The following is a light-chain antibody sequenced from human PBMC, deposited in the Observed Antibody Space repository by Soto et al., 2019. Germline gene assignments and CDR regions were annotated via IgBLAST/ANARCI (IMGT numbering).Light chain of an antibody. CDR2: GAS. CDR1: QSVSSSY. Sequence: EIVLTQSPGTLSLSPGERATLSCRASQSVSSSYLAWYQQKPGQAPRLLIYGASSRATGIPDRFSGSGSGSALTLTISRLEPEDFSVYYCQQYGRSLWTFGQGTKVEI. CDR3: QQYGRSLWT. J-gene: IGKJ1*01. V-gene: IGKV3-20*01.